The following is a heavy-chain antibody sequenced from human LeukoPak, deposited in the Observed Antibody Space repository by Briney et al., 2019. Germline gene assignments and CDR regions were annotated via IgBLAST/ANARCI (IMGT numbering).Heavy chain of an antibody. CDR1: GFAFSSYP. D-gene: IGHD3-10*01. Sequence: GGSLRLSCAASGFAFSSYPMTWVRQAPGKGLEWVSTIGSSNGDTHYADSVKGRFTISRDNSKNTLFLQMNSLRAEDTAVYYCAKYYSTSGSSGGRVFDYWGQGTLVTVSS. CDR3: AKYYSTSGSSGGRVFDY. CDR2: IGSSNGDT. V-gene: IGHV3-23*01. J-gene: IGHJ4*02.